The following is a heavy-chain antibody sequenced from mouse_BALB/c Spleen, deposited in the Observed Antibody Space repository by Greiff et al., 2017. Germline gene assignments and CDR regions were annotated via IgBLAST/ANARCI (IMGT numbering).Heavy chain of an antibody. CDR1: GYSITSDYA. Sequence: EVKLVESGPGLVKPSQSLSLTCTVTGYSITSDYAWHWIRQFPGNKLEWMGYISYSGSTSYNPSLKSRISITRDTSKNQFFLQLNSVTTENTATNYCASESICDGNYDYALDYWGQGTSVTVSS. V-gene: IGHV3-2*02. J-gene: IGHJ4*01. CDR2: ISYSGST. CDR3: ASESICDGNYDYALDY. D-gene: IGHD2-1*01.